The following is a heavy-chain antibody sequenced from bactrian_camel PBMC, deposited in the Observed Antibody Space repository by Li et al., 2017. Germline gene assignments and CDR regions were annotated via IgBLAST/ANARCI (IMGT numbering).Heavy chain of an antibody. CDR2: IASGGRIT. D-gene: IGHD1*01. CDR1: GDSFSRNC. J-gene: IGHJ4*01. Sequence: HVQLVESGGGSVQAGGSLRLTCVISGDSFSRNCKSWFRQAPGKEREGGAAIASGGRITYYGGDSMKGRFTLSQEIAKKEMYLQMNNLKPEDTAMYYCGSWRCGMNPYSDADWGQGTQVTV. V-gene: IGHV3S26*01. CDR3: GSWRCGMNPYSDAD.